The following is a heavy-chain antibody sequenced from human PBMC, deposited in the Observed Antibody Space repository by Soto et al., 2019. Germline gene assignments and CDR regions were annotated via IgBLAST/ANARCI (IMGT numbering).Heavy chain of an antibody. Sequence: QVQLVQSGAEVKKPGSSVKVSCKASGGTFSSYAISWVRQAPGQGLEWMGGIIPIFGTANYAQKLQGRVTITADESTSTAYMELSSLRSEDTAVYYCARGRYCSGGSCYSGPGDAFDIWGQGTMVTVSS. CDR3: ARGRYCSGGSCYSGPGDAFDI. J-gene: IGHJ3*02. V-gene: IGHV1-69*01. D-gene: IGHD2-15*01. CDR2: IIPIFGTA. CDR1: GGTFSSYA.